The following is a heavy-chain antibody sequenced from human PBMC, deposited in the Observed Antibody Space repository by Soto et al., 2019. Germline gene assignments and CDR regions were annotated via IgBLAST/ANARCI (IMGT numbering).Heavy chain of an antibody. V-gene: IGHV4-31*03. CDR1: GGSISSGGYY. J-gene: IGHJ6*02. Sequence: SETLSLTCTVSGGSISSGGYYWSWIRQHPGKGLEWIGYIYYSGSTYYNPSLKSRVTISVDTSKNQFSLKLSSVTAADTAVYYCARESWLDVVVLYATNYYYYGMDVWGQGTTVTVS. CDR2: IYYSGST. CDR3: ARESWLDVVVLYATNYYYYGMDV. D-gene: IGHD2-2*01.